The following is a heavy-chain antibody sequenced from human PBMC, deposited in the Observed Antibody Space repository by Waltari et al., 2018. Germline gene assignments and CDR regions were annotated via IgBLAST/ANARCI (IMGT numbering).Heavy chain of an antibody. D-gene: IGHD7-27*01. Sequence: QVQLQQWGAGLLKPSETLSLTCAVYGGSFSGYYWSWIRQPPGKGLEWIGEINHSGITNYTPSLKSRVTISVDTSKNQFSLKLSSVTAADTAVYYCARLRLPGGFDYWGQGTLVTVSS. J-gene: IGHJ4*02. CDR3: ARLRLPGGFDY. CDR2: INHSGIT. CDR1: GGSFSGYY. V-gene: IGHV4-34*01.